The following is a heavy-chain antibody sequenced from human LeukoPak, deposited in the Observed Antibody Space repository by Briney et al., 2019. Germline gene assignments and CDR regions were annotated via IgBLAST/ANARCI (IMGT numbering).Heavy chain of an antibody. J-gene: IGHJ4*02. Sequence: GGSLRFSCAASGFTFSSYSMNWVRQAPGKGLEWVSYITFSSSIIYYADSVKGRFTISRDNAKNSLYLQMNSLRAEDTAVYYCARDRLHYGEYEKTFDYWGQGTLVSVSS. CDR2: ITFSSSII. D-gene: IGHD4-17*01. V-gene: IGHV3-48*01. CDR3: ARDRLHYGEYEKTFDY. CDR1: GFTFSSYS.